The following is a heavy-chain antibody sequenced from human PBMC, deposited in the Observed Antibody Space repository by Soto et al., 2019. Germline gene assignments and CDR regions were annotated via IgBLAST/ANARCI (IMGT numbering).Heavy chain of an antibody. CDR3: AREVFRYFAL. CDR1: GYTLTRYG. D-gene: IGHD1-20*01. Sequence: QVHLVQSGAEVKKPGASVKVSCKASGYTLTRYGITWVRQAPGQGLEWMGSISAYNANTNYAQKLQGRLTMTTDTSTSTAYMELRSLTSDGTAVYYCAREVFRYFALWGRGTLVSVSS. CDR2: ISAYNANT. V-gene: IGHV1-18*01. J-gene: IGHJ2*01.